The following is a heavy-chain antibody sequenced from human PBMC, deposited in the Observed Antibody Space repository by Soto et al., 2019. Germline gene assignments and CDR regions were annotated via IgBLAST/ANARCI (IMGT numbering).Heavy chain of an antibody. V-gene: IGHV1-2*02. CDR3: VRDGSYWN. J-gene: IGHJ4*02. CDR1: GYTFTGYY. Sequence: GASVKVSCKASGYTFTGYYMHWVRQAPGQGLEWVGWINPNSGGTNYAQKFQGRVTMTRDTSISTAYMELSSLTSDDTAVFYRVRDGSYWNWGQGTLVTVSS. D-gene: IGHD1-26*01. CDR2: INPNSGGT.